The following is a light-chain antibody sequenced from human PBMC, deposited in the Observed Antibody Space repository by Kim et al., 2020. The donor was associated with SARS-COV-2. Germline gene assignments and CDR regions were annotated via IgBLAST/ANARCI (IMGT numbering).Light chain of an antibody. CDR1: SPRSYY. CDR2: GKN. CDR3: NSRDSNDNVV. V-gene: IGLV3-19*01. Sequence: ALGQAGRITCQGGSPRSYYATWYQQKPGQAPILVIYGKNNRPSGIPDRFSGSSSGNTASLTIAGTQAGDEADYYCNSRDSNDNVVFGGGTQLTVL. J-gene: IGLJ2*01.